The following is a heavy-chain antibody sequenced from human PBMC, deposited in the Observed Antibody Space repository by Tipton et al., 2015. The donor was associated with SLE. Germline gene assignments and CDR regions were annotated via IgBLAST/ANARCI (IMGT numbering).Heavy chain of an antibody. J-gene: IGHJ5*02. CDR2: IYYSGST. CDR1: GGSISSGDYY. Sequence: TLSLTCTVSGGSISSGDYYWSWIRQPPGKGLEWIGYIYYSGSTYYNPSLKSRVTISVDTSKNQFSLKLSSVTAADTAVYYCARGSSDWWGEDNWFDPWGQGTLVTVSS. CDR3: ARGSSDWWGEDNWFDP. V-gene: IGHV4-30-4*01. D-gene: IGHD6-19*01.